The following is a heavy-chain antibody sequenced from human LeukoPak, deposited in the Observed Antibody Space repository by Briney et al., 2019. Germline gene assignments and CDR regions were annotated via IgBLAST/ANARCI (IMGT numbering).Heavy chain of an antibody. CDR1: GISFSGYF. D-gene: IGHD4-17*01. J-gene: IGHJ4*02. CDR2: LSNSGSSI. V-gene: IGHV3-11*01. Sequence: GGSLRLSCAASGISFSGYFMSWIRQAPGKGLEWVAYLSNSGSSICYADSVKGRFTISRDNANNSLFLQMNSLRVDDTALYYCTREPNDYGDYGRHYWGQGTLVTVSS. CDR3: TREPNDYGDYGRHY.